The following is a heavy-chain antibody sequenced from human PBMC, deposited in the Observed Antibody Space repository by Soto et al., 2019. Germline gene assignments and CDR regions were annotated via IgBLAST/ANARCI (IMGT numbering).Heavy chain of an antibody. D-gene: IGHD3-3*01. J-gene: IGHJ5*02. Sequence: GGSLRLSCAAPGFTFSSYWMHWAPQTPGKGLVWVSRINSDGSSTSYADSVKGRFTISRDNAKNTPYLQMNSLRAEDTAVYYCARETRITIFGVVGWFDPWGQGTLVTVSS. V-gene: IGHV3-74*01. CDR1: GFTFSSYW. CDR3: ARETRITIFGVVGWFDP. CDR2: INSDGSST.